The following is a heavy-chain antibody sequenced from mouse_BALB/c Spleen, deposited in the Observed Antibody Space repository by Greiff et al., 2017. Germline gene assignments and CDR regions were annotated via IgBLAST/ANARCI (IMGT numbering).Heavy chain of an antibody. Sequence: QVQLQQPGAELVKPGASVKLSCKASGYTFTSYWMHWVKQRPGRGLEWIGRIDPNSGGTKYNEKFKSKATLTVDKPSSTAYMQLSSLTSEDSAVYYCTRSKGYDGYPFYAMDYWGQGTSVTVSS. V-gene: IGHV1-62-3*01. D-gene: IGHD2-3*01. CDR3: TRSKGYDGYPFYAMDY. CDR2: IDPNSGGT. J-gene: IGHJ4*01. CDR1: GYTFTSYW.